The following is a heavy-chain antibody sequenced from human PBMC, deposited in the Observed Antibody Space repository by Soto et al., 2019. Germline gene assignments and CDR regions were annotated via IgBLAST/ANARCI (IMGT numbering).Heavy chain of an antibody. J-gene: IGHJ6*02. D-gene: IGHD6-19*01. CDR3: ARDYSSGWPTRYHKYYYYGMDV. CDR2: ISYDGSNK. Sequence: PGGSLRLSCAASGFTFSSYGMHWVRQAPGKGLEWVAVISYDGSNKYYADSVKGRFTISRDNSKNTLYLQMNSLRAEDTAVYYCARDYSSGWPTRYHKYYYYGMDVWGQGTTVTVS. CDR1: GFTFSSYG. V-gene: IGHV3-30*03.